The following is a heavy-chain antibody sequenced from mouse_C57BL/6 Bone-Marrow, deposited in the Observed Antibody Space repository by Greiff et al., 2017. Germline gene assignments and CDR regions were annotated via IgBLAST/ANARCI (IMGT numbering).Heavy chain of an antibody. D-gene: IGHD1-1*01. CDR2: IDPSDSET. J-gene: IGHJ4*01. V-gene: IGHV1-52*01. CDR1: GYTFTSYW. CDR3: ARSGYYGSSYPYYAMDY. Sequence: QVQLQQPGAELVRPGSSVKLSCKASGYTFTSYWMHWVKQRPIQGLEWIGNIDPSDSETHYNQKFKDKATLNVYKSSSTAYMQLSSLTSEDSAVYYCARSGYYGSSYPYYAMDYWGQGTSVTVSS.